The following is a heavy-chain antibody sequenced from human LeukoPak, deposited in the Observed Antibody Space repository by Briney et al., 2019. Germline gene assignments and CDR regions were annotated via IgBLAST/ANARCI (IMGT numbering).Heavy chain of an antibody. CDR2: IRSSGSPM. CDR1: GFTFSSYS. V-gene: IGHV3-48*01. D-gene: IGHD2-21*01. J-gene: IGHJ4*02. CDR3: ARSLWPEDY. Sequence: GGSLRLSCAASGFTFSSYSMNWVRQAPGKGLEWVSNIRSSGSPMYYADSAKGRFTISRDNAKNSLYLQMDSLRAEDTAVYYCARSLWPEDYWGQGILVTVSS.